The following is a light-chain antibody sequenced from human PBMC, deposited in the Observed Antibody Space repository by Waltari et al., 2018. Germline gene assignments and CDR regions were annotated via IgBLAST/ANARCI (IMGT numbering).Light chain of an antibody. CDR2: EGS. V-gene: IGLV2-23*01. J-gene: IGLJ3*02. CDR1: SSDVGSYNL. Sequence: QSALTQPASVSGSPGQSITIPCTGTSSDVGSYNLVSWYQHQPGKAPQLMIYEGSKRPSGVSNRFSGSKSDNIASRTISGLQAEDEADYYCCSYGGSSSNWVFGGGTKLTVL. CDR3: CSYGGSSSNWV.